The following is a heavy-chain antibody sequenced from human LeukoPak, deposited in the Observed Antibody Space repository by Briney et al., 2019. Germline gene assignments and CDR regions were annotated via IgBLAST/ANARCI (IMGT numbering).Heavy chain of an antibody. J-gene: IGHJ4*02. CDR2: IYYSGST. Sequence: SETLSLTCTVSGGSISSYYWSWIRQPPGKGLEWIGYIYYSGSTNYNPSLKSRVTISVNTSKNQFSLKLSSVTAADTDVYYCARGGMRIPADFDYWGQGTLVTVSS. V-gene: IGHV4-59*01. CDR1: GGSISSYY. D-gene: IGHD2-15*01. CDR3: ARGGMRIPADFDY.